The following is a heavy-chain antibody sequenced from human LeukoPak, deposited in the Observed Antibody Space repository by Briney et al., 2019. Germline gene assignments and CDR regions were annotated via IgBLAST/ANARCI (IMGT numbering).Heavy chain of an antibody. CDR1: GYTFTSYD. CDR2: MNPNSGNT. Sequence: ASVKVSCKASGYTFTSYDINWVRQATGQGLEWMGWMNPNSGNTGYAQKFQGRVTITRDTSISTAYMELSSLRSEDTAVYYCARRDFWSGYSNFDYWGQGTLVTVSS. D-gene: IGHD3-3*01. CDR3: ARRDFWSGYSNFDY. V-gene: IGHV1-8*03. J-gene: IGHJ4*02.